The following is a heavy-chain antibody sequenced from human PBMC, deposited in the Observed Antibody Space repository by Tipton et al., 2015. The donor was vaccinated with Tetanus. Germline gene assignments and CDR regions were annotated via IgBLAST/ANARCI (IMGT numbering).Heavy chain of an antibody. CDR1: GFIFSSYG. Sequence: CAASGFIFSSYGIHWVRQAPGKGLEWLAVSWYDGTDKYYADSVKGRFTISRDNSKNPLYLQMNSLRAEDTAVYYCAREADCSGGSCFSGDFDNWGQGTQVTVSS. V-gene: IGHV3-33*01. D-gene: IGHD2-15*01. J-gene: IGHJ4*02. CDR2: SWYDGTDK. CDR3: AREADCSGGSCFSGDFDN.